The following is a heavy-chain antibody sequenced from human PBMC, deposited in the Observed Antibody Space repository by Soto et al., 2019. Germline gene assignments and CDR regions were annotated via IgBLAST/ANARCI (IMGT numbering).Heavy chain of an antibody. CDR1: GYTFISYG. J-gene: IGHJ4*02. CDR2: ISAYNGNT. CDR3: AIDTGGGTYSWVYYFDY. D-gene: IGHD2-15*01. Sequence: QVQLVQSGAEVKKPGASVKVSCKASGYTFISYGISWVRQAPGQGLEWMGWISAYNGNTNYAQKLQGRVTVTTDTSTSTAYMELRSLRSDDTAVYYSAIDTGGGTYSWVYYFDYWGQGTLVTVSS. V-gene: IGHV1-18*01.